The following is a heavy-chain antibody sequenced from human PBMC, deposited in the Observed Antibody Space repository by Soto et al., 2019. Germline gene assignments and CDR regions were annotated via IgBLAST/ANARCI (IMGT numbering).Heavy chain of an antibody. J-gene: IGHJ6*03. CDR3: ARGREYGDFPFYYYYYDMDV. CDR2: INHSGST. CDR1: GGYISGYY. D-gene: IGHD4-17*01. Sequence: SVTQSLPSAVYGGYISGYYWRWIRQPPGKGLEWIGEINHSGSTNYNPSLKSRVTISVDTSKNQFSLKLSSVTAADTAVYYCARGREYGDFPFYYYYYDMDVWGKGTTVTVSS. V-gene: IGHV4-34*01.